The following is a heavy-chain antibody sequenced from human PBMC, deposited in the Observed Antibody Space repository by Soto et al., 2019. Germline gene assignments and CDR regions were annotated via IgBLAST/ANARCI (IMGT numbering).Heavy chain of an antibody. CDR2: INAGNGNT. D-gene: IGHD6-6*01. Sequence: QAQLVQSGAEVKKPGASVKVSCKTSGYTFTSYAMHWVRQAPGQRLEWMGWINAGNGNTKYSQKFQGRVTITRDTSESPAYMELSSLRSEDAAVYYCAGVGAGRPDYLYYYSSGMDVWGQGTTVTVSS. CDR3: AGVGAGRPDYLYYYSSGMDV. J-gene: IGHJ6*02. CDR1: GYTFTSYA. V-gene: IGHV1-3*01.